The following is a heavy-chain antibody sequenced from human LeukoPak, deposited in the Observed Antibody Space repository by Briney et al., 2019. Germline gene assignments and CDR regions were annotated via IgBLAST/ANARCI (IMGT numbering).Heavy chain of an antibody. CDR3: ARGPRDSARLDFDY. D-gene: IGHD2-15*01. J-gene: IGHJ4*02. Sequence: GASVKVSCKASGGTFSSYAISWVRQAPGQGLEWMGRIIPILGIANYAQKFQGRVTITADKSTSTAYMELSSLRSADTAVYYCARGPRDSARLDFDYWGQGTLVTVSS. V-gene: IGHV1-69*04. CDR1: GGTFSSYA. CDR2: IIPILGIA.